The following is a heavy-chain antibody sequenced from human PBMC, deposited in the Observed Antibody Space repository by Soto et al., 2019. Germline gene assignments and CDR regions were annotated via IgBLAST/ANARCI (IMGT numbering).Heavy chain of an antibody. J-gene: IGHJ6*03. CDR2: ISSSSSYI. CDR3: ARDVYDFWSGYYAGGSI. CDR1: GFTFSSYS. Sequence: GGSLRLSWAASGFTFSSYSMNWVRQAPGKGLEWVSSISSSSSYIYYADSVKGRFTISRDNAKNSLYLQMNSLRAEDTAVYYCARDVYDFWSGYYAGGSIWGKGTTVTVSS. V-gene: IGHV3-21*01. D-gene: IGHD3-3*01.